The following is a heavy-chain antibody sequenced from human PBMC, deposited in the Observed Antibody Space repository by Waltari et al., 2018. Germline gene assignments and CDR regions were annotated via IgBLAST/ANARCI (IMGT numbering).Heavy chain of an antibody. D-gene: IGHD6-13*01. CDR3: TRGGRDSSWYWRD. V-gene: IGHV3-7*01. CDR1: GLRFSNCW. CDR2: IKQDGSEK. Sequence: EVQLVESGGGLAKPGGSLRLSCAASGLRFSNCWMTWVSQASGKGTEWVANIKQDGSEKYYMDSVKGRFTISRDNAKNSLYLQMNNLRVEDTAVYYCTRGGRDSSWYWRDWGQGTLVTVSS. J-gene: IGHJ4*02.